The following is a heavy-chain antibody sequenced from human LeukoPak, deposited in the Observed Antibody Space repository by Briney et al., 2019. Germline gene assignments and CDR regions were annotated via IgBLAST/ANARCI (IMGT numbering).Heavy chain of an antibody. J-gene: IGHJ6*03. CDR1: GFTFNNYG. CDR3: AKDSALYYIDV. CDR2: IRYNGNNQ. V-gene: IGHV3-30*02. Sequence: GGSLRLSCAASGFTFNNYGMHWVRQAPGKGLEWVAFIRYNGNNQYYADSVKGRFTISRDNSKNTLYLQMNSLKGDDTAVYYCAKDSALYYIDVWGKGTTVIISS. D-gene: IGHD3-10*01.